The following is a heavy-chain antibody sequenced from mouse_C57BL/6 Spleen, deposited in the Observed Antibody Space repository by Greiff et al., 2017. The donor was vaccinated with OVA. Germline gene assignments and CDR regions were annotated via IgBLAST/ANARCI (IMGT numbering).Heavy chain of an antibody. D-gene: IGHD3-2*02. CDR1: GFTFSSYA. Sequence: EVNVVESGGGLVKPGGSLKLSCAASGFTFSSYAMSWVRQTPEKRLEWVATLSDGGSYTYYPDNVKGRFTISRDNAKNNLYLQMSHLKSEDTAMYYCARGLRLRGYAMDYWGQGTSVTVSS. V-gene: IGHV5-4*03. CDR3: ARGLRLRGYAMDY. J-gene: IGHJ4*01. CDR2: LSDGGSYT.